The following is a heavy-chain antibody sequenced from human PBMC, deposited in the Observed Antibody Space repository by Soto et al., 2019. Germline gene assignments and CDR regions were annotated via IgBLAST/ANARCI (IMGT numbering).Heavy chain of an antibody. CDR3: ASGYSYGGFDY. V-gene: IGHV4-34*01. Sequence: SETLSLTCTVYGGSFSGYYWSWIRQPPGKGLEWIGEINHSGSTNYNPSLKSRVTISVDTSKNQFSLKLSSVTAADTAVYYCASGYSYGGFDYWGQGTLVTVSS. D-gene: IGHD5-18*01. J-gene: IGHJ4*02. CDR2: INHSGST. CDR1: GGSFSGYY.